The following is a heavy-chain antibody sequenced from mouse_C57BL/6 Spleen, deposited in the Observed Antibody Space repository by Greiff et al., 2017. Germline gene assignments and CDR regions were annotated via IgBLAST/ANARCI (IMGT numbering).Heavy chain of an antibody. V-gene: IGHV14-4*01. CDR3: TTGAQATRFAY. CDR1: GFNIKDAY. CDR2: IDPENGDT. D-gene: IGHD3-2*02. Sequence: EVQLQQSGAELVRPGASVKLSCTASGFNIKDAYMHWVKQRPEQGLEWIGWIDPENGDTEYASKFQGKATITADTSSNTAYLQLSSLTSEDTAVYYCTTGAQATRFAYWGQGTLVTVSA. J-gene: IGHJ3*01.